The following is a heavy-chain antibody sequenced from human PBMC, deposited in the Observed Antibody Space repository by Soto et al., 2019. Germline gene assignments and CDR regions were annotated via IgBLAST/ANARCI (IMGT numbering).Heavy chain of an antibody. CDR2: IYYSGST. Sequence: QVQLQESGPGLLKPSQTLSLTCTFSGGSISSGGYYWSWIRQHPGKALEWIGYIYYSGSTYYNPSLKSRVTISVDTSKNQFSLKLSSVTAADTAVYYCARSPEATVTAFDYWGQGTLVTVSS. D-gene: IGHD4-17*01. V-gene: IGHV4-31*03. CDR3: ARSPEATVTAFDY. CDR1: GGSISSGGYY. J-gene: IGHJ4*02.